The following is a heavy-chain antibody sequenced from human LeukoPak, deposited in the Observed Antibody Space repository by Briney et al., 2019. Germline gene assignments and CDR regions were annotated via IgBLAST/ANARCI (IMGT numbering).Heavy chain of an antibody. CDR2: ISVYNGNT. CDR3: ARSYSSSWYFLYGY. CDR1: GYTFTSYG. D-gene: IGHD6-13*01. J-gene: IGHJ4*02. V-gene: IGHV1-18*01. Sequence: GASVKVSCKASGYTFTSYGISWVRQAPGQGLGGMGWISVYNGNTNYAQKLQGRVTMTTDTSTSTAYMELRSLRSDDTAVYYCARSYSSSWYFLYGYWGQGTLVSVSS.